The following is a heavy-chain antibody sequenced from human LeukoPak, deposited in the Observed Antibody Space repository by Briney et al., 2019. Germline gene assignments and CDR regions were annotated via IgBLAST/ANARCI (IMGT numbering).Heavy chain of an antibody. CDR2: INPNSGGT. Sequence: ASVKVSCKASGYTFTGYYMHWVRQAPGQGLEWMGWINPNSGGTNYAQKFQGRATMTRDTSISTAYMELSRLRSDDTAVYYCASARYYYDSSGYYYSGLDAFDIWGQGTMVTVSS. J-gene: IGHJ3*02. CDR1: GYTFTGYY. V-gene: IGHV1-2*02. CDR3: ASARYYYDSSGYYYSGLDAFDI. D-gene: IGHD3-22*01.